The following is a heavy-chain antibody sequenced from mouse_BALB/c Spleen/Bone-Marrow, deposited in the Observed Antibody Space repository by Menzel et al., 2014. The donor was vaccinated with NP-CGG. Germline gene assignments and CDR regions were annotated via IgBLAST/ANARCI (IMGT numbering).Heavy chain of an antibody. CDR2: ISTGGTYT. J-gene: IGHJ2*01. Sequence: EVQVVESGGGLVKPGGSLKLSCSASGFTFSSSIMSWVRQTPEKRLEWVATISTGGTYTYYPDSVKGRFTISRDNAKNTLYLQMSSLKSEDTAMYYCSRGYGNCFDYWGQGTTLSLSS. CDR3: SRGYGNCFDY. D-gene: IGHD2-10*02. CDR1: GFTFSSSI. V-gene: IGHV5-6-4*01.